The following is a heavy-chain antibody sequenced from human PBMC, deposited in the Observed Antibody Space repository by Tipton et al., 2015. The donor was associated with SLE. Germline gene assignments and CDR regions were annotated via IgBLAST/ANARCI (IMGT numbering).Heavy chain of an antibody. CDR1: GASIKSGSYF. J-gene: IGHJ6*03. V-gene: IGHV4-61*02. CDR2: MFSSAGT. CDR3: ARTTTYYDFWSGSYYYYYYMDV. D-gene: IGHD3-3*01. Sequence: TLSLTCTVSGASIKSGSYFWTWVRQPAGKGLGWIGRMFSSAGTNYNPSLKSRLTMSVDTSKNQFSLTVNSVTAADTAVYYWARTTTYYDFWSGSYYYYYYMDVWGKGTTVTVSS.